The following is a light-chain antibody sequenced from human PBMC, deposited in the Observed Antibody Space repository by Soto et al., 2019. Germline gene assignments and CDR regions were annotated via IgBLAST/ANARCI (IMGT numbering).Light chain of an antibody. CDR1: QSISSW. CDR3: QQYNSYLT. Sequence: DIQMTQSPSTLSASVGDRVTITCRASQSISSWLAWYQQKPGKAPKLLIYDASSLESGVPSRFSGSGSGTEFTLTISSLQPDDFATYYCQQYNSYLTFGRGTKVDI. V-gene: IGKV1-5*01. CDR2: DAS. J-gene: IGKJ1*01.